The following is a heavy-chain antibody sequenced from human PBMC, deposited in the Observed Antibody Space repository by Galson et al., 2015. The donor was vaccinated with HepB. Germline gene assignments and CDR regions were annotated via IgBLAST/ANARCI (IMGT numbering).Heavy chain of an antibody. Sequence: SLRLSCAASGFTFSSYAMSWVRQAPGKGLEWVSAISGSGGSTYYADSVKGRFTISRDNSKNTLYLQMNSLRAEDTAVYYCAKDRSLSRYDFWSGYYRAPDPGGPLGYMDVWGKGTTVTVSS. D-gene: IGHD3-3*01. CDR2: ISGSGGST. V-gene: IGHV3-23*01. J-gene: IGHJ6*03. CDR1: GFTFSSYA. CDR3: AKDRSLSRYDFWSGYYRAPDPGGPLGYMDV.